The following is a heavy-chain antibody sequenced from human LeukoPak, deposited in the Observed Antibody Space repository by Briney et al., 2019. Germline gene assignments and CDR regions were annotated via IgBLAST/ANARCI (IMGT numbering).Heavy chain of an antibody. CDR1: GFPFSGYV. D-gene: IGHD6-13*01. Sequence: PGGSLRLSCAASGFPFSGYVMHWVRQAPGKGLEWVALMSYDGSNKDYADSVKGRFTISRDNSENTLYLQMNSLRAEDTAVYYCAKSPRQLVGRYFDYWGQGTLVTVSS. CDR2: MSYDGSNK. V-gene: IGHV3-30*04. CDR3: AKSPRQLVGRYFDY. J-gene: IGHJ4*02.